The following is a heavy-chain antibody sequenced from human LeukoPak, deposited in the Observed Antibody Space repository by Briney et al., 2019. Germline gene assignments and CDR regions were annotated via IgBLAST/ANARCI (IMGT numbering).Heavy chain of an antibody. J-gene: IGHJ4*02. CDR3: ARGDDFSGDY. Sequence: GGSLRLSCAASGFTFSSYAMSWVRQAPGKGLEWVANIHPDGNEKYHVGSVKGRFTISRDNAKNSLYLQMNSLRVEDTAVYYCARGDDFSGDYWGQGTLVTVSS. V-gene: IGHV3-7*04. CDR2: IHPDGNEK. D-gene: IGHD2-21*02. CDR1: GFTFSSYA.